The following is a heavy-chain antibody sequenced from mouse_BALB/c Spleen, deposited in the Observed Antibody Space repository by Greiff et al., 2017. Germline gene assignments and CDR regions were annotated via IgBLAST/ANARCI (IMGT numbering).Heavy chain of an antibody. CDR3: ARAPLLRYAMDY. V-gene: IGHV1-54*01. Sequence: QVQLQQSGAELVRPGTSVKVSCKASGYAFTNYLIEWVKQRPGQGLEWIGVINPGSGGTNYNEKFKGKATLTADKSSSTAYMQLSSLTSDDSAVYFCARAPLLRYAMDYWGQGTSVTVSS. D-gene: IGHD1-2*01. CDR1: GYAFTNYL. J-gene: IGHJ4*01. CDR2: INPGSGGT.